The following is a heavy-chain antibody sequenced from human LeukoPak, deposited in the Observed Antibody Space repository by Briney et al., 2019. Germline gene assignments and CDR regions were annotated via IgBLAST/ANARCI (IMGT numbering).Heavy chain of an antibody. D-gene: IGHD6-13*01. CDR3: ARGLSIAAAGTDY. J-gene: IGHJ4*02. CDR1: GFTFSSYW. Sequence: GGSLRLSCAASGFTFSSYWMSWVRQAPGKGLEWVSVIYSGGSTYYADSVKGRFTISRDNSKNTLYLQMNSLRAEDTAVYYCARGLSIAAAGTDYWGQGTLVTVSS. V-gene: IGHV3-66*01. CDR2: IYSGGST.